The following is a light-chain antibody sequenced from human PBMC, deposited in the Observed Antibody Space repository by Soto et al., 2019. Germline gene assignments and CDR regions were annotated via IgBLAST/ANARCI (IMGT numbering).Light chain of an antibody. CDR2: WAS. Sequence: DIVMTQSPDSLAVSLGERATINCKSSQSVLYSSNNKNYLAWYQQKPGQPPKLLIYWASTRESGVPDRFSGSGSGTDFTLTISSLQAEDVAVYYCQPYYRPWTCGQGTKVEIK. J-gene: IGKJ1*01. V-gene: IGKV4-1*01. CDR3: QPYYRPWT. CDR1: QSVLYSSNNKNY.